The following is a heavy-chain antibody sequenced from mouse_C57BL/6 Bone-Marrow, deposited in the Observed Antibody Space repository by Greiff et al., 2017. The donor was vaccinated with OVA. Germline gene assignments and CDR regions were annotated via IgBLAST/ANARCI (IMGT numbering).Heavy chain of an antibody. CDR1: GFTFSDFY. J-gene: IGHJ1*03. CDR2: SRNKANDYTT. V-gene: IGHV7-1*01. CDR3: ARDRDYYGSSYGYFDV. D-gene: IGHD1-1*01. Sequence: EVNLVESGGGLVQSGRSLRLSCATSGFTFSDFYMEWVRQAPGKGLEWIAASRNKANDYTTEYSASVKGRFIVSRDTSQSILYLQMNALRAEDTAIYYCARDRDYYGSSYGYFDVWGTGTTVTVSS.